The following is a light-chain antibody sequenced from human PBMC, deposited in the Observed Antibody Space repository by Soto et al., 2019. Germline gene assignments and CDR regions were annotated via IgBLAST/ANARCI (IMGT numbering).Light chain of an antibody. CDR1: SSDVGGYNY. V-gene: IGLV2-14*01. J-gene: IGLJ1*01. CDR3: SLYTSENTYV. Sequence: QSALTQPASVSGSPGQSITISCTGTSSDVGGYNYVSWYQQHPGKAPKLMIYEVTNRPSGVSHRFSGSKSGNTASLTISGLQAADEADYYCSLYTSENTYVFGTGTKLTVL. CDR2: EVT.